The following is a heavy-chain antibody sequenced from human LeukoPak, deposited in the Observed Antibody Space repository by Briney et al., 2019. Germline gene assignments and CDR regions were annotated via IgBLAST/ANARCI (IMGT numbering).Heavy chain of an antibody. V-gene: IGHV4-38-2*02. CDR2: IYYSGST. Sequence: SETLSLTCTVSGYSINSGYYWSWIRQPPGKRLEWIGSIYYSGSTYSNPTLKSRLTISVDTSKNQTSLNLTSVTAADAAVYYCARNRVVAAPNFDYWGQGTLVTVFS. CDR1: GYSINSGYY. J-gene: IGHJ4*02. CDR3: ARNRVVAAPNFDY. D-gene: IGHD6-6*01.